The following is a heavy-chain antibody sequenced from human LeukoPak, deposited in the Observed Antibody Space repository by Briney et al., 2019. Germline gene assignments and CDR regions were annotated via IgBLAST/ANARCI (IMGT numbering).Heavy chain of an antibody. J-gene: IGHJ6*03. CDR1: GGSISSGSYY. CDR3: ARDLFRYYDILTGYRIGYYYYYMDV. V-gene: IGHV4-61*02. Sequence: PSQTLSLTCTVSGGSISSGSYYWSWIRQPAGKGLEWIGRIYTSGSTNYNPSLKSRVTISVDTSKNQFSLKLSSVTAADTAVYYCARDLFRYYDILTGYRIGYYYYYMDVWGKGTTVTVSS. D-gene: IGHD3-9*01. CDR2: IYTSGST.